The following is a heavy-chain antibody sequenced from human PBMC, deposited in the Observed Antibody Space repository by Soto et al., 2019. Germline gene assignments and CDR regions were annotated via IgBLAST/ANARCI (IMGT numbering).Heavy chain of an antibody. V-gene: IGHV3-21*01. CDR1: GFTFSSYS. CDR2: ISSSSSYI. CDR3: ARVAYPTHYYYYYYIDV. J-gene: IGHJ6*03. Sequence: EVQLVESGGGLVKPGGSLRLSCAASGFTFSSYSMNWVRQAPGKGLEWVSSISSSSSYIYYADSVKGRFTISRDNAKNSLYLQMNSLRAEDTAVYYCARVAYPTHYYYYYYIDVWGKGTTVTVSS.